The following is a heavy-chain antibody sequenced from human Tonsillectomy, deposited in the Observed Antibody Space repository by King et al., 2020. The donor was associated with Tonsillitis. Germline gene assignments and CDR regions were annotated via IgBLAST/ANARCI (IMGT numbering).Heavy chain of an antibody. Sequence: QLQLQESGPGLVKPSETLSLTCTVSGGSISSSSDYWGWIRQPPGKGLEWIGSIYYSGSTYYNPSLKSRVTISVDTSKNQFSLKVSFVTAADTAVYYCARISAAADLAPDYYYGMDVWGQGTTVTVSS. CDR2: IYYSGST. CDR1: GGSISSSSDY. CDR3: ARISAAADLAPDYYYGMDV. V-gene: IGHV4-39*01. J-gene: IGHJ6*02. D-gene: IGHD6-13*01.